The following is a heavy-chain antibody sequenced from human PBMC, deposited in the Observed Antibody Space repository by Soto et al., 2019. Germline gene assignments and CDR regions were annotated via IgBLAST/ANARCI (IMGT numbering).Heavy chain of an antibody. CDR1: GFTFSSYA. V-gene: IGHV3-30-3*01. CDR2: ISYDGSNK. D-gene: IGHD3-10*01. Sequence: QVQLVESGGGVVQPGRSLRLSCAASGFTFSSYAMHWVRQAPGKGLEWVAVISYDGSNKYYADSVKGRFTISRDNSKNTLYLQMNSLRAEDTAVYYCARDGETLGGMDVWGQGTTVTVSS. CDR3: ARDGETLGGMDV. J-gene: IGHJ6*02.